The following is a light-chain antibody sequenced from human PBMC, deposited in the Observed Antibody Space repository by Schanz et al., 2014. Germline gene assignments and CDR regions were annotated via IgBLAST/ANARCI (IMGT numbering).Light chain of an antibody. CDR2: GAS. CDR3: QQYGSSPPRYT. V-gene: IGKV3-20*01. J-gene: IGKJ2*01. Sequence: EIVLTQSPGTLSLSPGERATLSCRASQSVSSSSFVWYQQKPGQAPRLLIYGASSRATGIPDRFSGSGSGTDFTLTISRLEPEDFAVYYCQQYGSSPPRYTFGQGTKLEIK. CDR1: QSVSSSS.